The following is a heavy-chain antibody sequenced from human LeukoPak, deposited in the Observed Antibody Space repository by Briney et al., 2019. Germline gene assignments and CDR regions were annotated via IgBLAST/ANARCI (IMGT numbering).Heavy chain of an antibody. CDR1: GLTFSDEY. Sequence: GGSLRLSCAASGLTFSDEYMSWIRQAPGKGLEWVSYISNTGDFIAYADSVKGRFTISRDNAKNSLYLQMNSLRAEDTAVYYCARSRYYYDSSGYNYWGQGTLVTVSS. V-gene: IGHV3-11*04. CDR2: ISNTGDFI. D-gene: IGHD3-22*01. J-gene: IGHJ4*02. CDR3: ARSRYYYDSSGYNY.